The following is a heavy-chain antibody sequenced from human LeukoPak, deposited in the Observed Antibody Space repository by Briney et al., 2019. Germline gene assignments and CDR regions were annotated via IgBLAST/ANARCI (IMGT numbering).Heavy chain of an antibody. J-gene: IGHJ4*02. V-gene: IGHV4-4*02. CDR2: VNLQGST. CDR3: AREGGPYRPLDY. Sequence: SGTLSLTCGISGGSITSTNYWTWVRQPPGKGLEWIGEVNLQGSTNYNPSLMGRVAISVDMSENHISLQLTSVTAADTAVYYCAREGGPYRPLDYSGQGTLVTVSS. CDR1: GGSITSTNY.